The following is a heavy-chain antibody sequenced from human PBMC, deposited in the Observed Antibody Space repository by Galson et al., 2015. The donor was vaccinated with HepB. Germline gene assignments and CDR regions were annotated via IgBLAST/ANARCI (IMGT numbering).Heavy chain of an antibody. D-gene: IGHD3-22*01. Sequence: SVKVSCKASGGTYSSYTISWVRQAPGQGLEWMGRIIPILGIANYAQKFQGRVTITADKSTSTAYMELSSLRSEDTAVYYCARPNVSGYYPLPFDYWGQGTLVTVSS. CDR3: ARPNVSGYYPLPFDY. V-gene: IGHV1-69*02. J-gene: IGHJ4*02. CDR2: IIPILGIA. CDR1: GGTYSSYT.